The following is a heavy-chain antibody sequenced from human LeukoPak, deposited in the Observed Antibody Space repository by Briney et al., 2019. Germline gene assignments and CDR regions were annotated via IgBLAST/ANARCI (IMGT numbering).Heavy chain of an antibody. CDR2: IIPIFGTA. D-gene: IGHD7-27*01. Sequence: ASVTVSCKASGGTFSSYAISWVRQAPGQGLEWMGGIIPIFGTANYAQKFQGRVTITADESTSTAYMELSSLRSEDTAVYYCARGKLGTSFDYWGQGTLVTVSS. J-gene: IGHJ4*02. CDR3: ARGKLGTSFDY. V-gene: IGHV1-69*13. CDR1: GGTFSSYA.